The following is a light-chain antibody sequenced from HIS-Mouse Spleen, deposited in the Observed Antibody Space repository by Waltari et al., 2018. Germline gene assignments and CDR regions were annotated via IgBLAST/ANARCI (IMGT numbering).Light chain of an antibody. J-gene: IGLJ1*01. Sequence: QSALPQPPSASGSPAQSLPISCPGTLRDVVCPNYVHWYQQHPGKAPKLMIYEVSKRPSGVPDRFSGSKSGNTASLTVSGLQAEDEADYYCSSYAGSNNYVFGTGTKVTVL. CDR2: EVS. V-gene: IGLV2-8*01. CDR1: LRDVVCPNY. CDR3: SSYAGSNNYV.